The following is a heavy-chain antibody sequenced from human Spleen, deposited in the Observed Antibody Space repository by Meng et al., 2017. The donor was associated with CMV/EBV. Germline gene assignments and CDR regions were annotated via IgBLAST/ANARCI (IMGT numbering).Heavy chain of an antibody. D-gene: IGHD3-3*01. CDR1: GHTLTDHY. J-gene: IGHJ3*02. CDR3: ASPLEGYDFWSGYYRGDAFDI. V-gene: IGHV1-2*02. Sequence: ASVKVSCKTSGHTLTDHYIHWVRQAPGQGLEWMGWINPNSGATDFAQKFQGRVTLTRDTSITTAYMDISSLTSDDTAVYYCASPLEGYDFWSGYYRGDAFDIWGQGTMVTVSS. CDR2: INPNSGAT.